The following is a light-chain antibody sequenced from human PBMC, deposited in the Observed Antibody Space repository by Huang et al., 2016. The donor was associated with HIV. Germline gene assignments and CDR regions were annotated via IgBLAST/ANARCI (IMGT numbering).Light chain of an antibody. CDR1: QSGNSD. CDR3: HQYHDCPRT. Sequence: EIVMTQSPASLPVSPGERATLSCRARQSGNSDLAWYQKKPGQAPRLLMYGASTRATGVPPRFSGSGSGTNFTLTISSLQSEDFAFYYCHQYHDCPRTFGQGTKVEVK. V-gene: IGKV3-15*01. CDR2: GAS. J-gene: IGKJ1*01.